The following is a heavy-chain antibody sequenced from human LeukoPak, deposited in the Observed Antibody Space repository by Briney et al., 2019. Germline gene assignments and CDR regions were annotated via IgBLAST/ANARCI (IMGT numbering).Heavy chain of an antibody. D-gene: IGHD3-9*01. CDR3: ARLDYYDISTRD. V-gene: IGHV5-10-1*01. Sequence: GGALEISWKGSGYRFTSYWISWGRQMPGKGLEGMGRIDPSESYTNYSPCFQGHVTISADKSISTAYLQWSSLKASDTAMYYCARLDYYDISTRDWGQGTLVTVSS. CDR1: GYRFTSYW. J-gene: IGHJ4*02. CDR2: IDPSESYT.